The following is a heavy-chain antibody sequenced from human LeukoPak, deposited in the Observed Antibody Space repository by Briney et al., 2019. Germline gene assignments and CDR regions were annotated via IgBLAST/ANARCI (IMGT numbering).Heavy chain of an antibody. CDR2: MNPNSGNT. CDR1: GYTFTGYY. V-gene: IGHV1-8*03. Sequence: ASVKVSCKASGYTFTGYYMHWVRQAPGQGLEWMGWMNPNSGNTGYAQKFQGRVTITRNTSISTAYMELSSLRSEDTAVYYCARGVYGYYDSSGYYYAFDYWGQGTLVTVSS. J-gene: IGHJ4*02. CDR3: ARGVYGYYDSSGYYYAFDY. D-gene: IGHD3-22*01.